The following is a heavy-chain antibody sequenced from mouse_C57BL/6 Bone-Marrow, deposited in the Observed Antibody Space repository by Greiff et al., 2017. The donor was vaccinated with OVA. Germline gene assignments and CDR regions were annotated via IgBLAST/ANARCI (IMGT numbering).Heavy chain of an antibody. V-gene: IGHV1-80*01. J-gene: IGHJ1*03. CDR1: GYAFSSYW. CDR2: IYPGDGDP. D-gene: IGHD2-12*01. Sequence: QVQLQQSGAELVKPGASVKISCKASGYAFSSYWMNWVKQRPGKGLEWIGQIYPGDGDPNYNGKFKGKATLTADKSSSTAYMQLSRLTSEDSAVYFCARRSLRRYWYFDVWGTGTTVTVSS. CDR3: ARRSLRRYWYFDV.